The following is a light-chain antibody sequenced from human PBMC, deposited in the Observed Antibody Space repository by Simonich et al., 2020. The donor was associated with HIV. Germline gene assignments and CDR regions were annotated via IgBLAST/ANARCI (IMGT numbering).Light chain of an antibody. J-gene: IGLJ1*01. CDR1: SSDVGSYNI. Sequence: QPALTQPASVSGSPGQSITISCTGTSSDVGSYNIVSWYQQYPGKAPKLMIYEVVKRPSGVSNRFSGSKSGNTASLTVSGLQAEDEADYYCSSYAGTNNFYVFGTGTKVTVL. CDR2: EVV. V-gene: IGLV2-23*02. CDR3: SSYAGTNNFYV.